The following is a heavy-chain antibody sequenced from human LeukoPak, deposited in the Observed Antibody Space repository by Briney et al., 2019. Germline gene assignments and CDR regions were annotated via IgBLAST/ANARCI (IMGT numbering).Heavy chain of an antibody. CDR1: GFNFDDYA. J-gene: IGHJ4*02. V-gene: IGHV3-43D*03. CDR2: ITWDGDHT. D-gene: IGHD3-22*01. Sequence: GGSLRLSCAASGFNFDDYAMHWARQAPGQGLEWVSLITWDGDHTYYADSVRGRFTISRDNAKNSLYLQMNSLRAEDTAVYYCARDQFGLLPFDYWGQGTLVTVSS. CDR3: ARDQFGLLPFDY.